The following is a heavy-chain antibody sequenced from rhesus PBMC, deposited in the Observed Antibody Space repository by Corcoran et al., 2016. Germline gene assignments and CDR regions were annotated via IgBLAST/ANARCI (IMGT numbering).Heavy chain of an antibody. Sequence: QVQLQESGPGLVKPSETLSLTCAAPGGAIGDYYYWNWIRQPPGKGLEWIGNIYGNSASTYYNPSLKSRVTISIDTSKNQFSLKLSSVTAADTAVYYCAGVRHWGPGVLVTVSS. V-gene: IGHV4S9*01. CDR1: GGAIGDYYY. CDR2: IYGNSAST. J-gene: IGHJ5-1*01. CDR3: AGVRH.